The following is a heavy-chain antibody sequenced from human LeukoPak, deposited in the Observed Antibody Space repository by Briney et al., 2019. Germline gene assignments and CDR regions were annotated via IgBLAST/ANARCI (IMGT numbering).Heavy chain of an antibody. CDR1: GFTFSSYA. CDR3: AKGFGYSYGYGLDY. J-gene: IGHJ4*02. D-gene: IGHD5-18*01. Sequence: GGSLRLSCAASGFTFSSYAMSWVRQAPGKGLEWVSAISGSGGSTYYADSVKGRFTISRDNSKNTLYLQMNSLRAEDTAVYYCAKGFGYSYGYGLDYWGQRTLVTVSS. CDR2: ISGSGGST. V-gene: IGHV3-23*01.